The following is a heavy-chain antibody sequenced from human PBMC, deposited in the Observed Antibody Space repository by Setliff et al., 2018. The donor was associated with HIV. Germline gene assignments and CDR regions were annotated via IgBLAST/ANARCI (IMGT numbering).Heavy chain of an antibody. CDR1: GDSINGYY. Sequence: KPSETLSLTCTVSGDSINGYYWSWFRQPPGSGLEWIGYIYSSGTTKYNPSLKSRVTILVDTSKNQFSLRLSSVTAADTAVYYCARRSAKSSFLYFDYWGQGTLVTVSS. CDR3: ARRSAKSSFLYFDY. CDR2: IYSSGTT. V-gene: IGHV4-59*08. J-gene: IGHJ4*02. D-gene: IGHD3-16*02.